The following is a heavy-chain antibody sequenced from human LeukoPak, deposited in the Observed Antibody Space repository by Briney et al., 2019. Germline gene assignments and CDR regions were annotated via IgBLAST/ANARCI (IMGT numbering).Heavy chain of an antibody. D-gene: IGHD6-13*01. CDR1: GFTFSSYG. CDR3: ARDGYSSRTLSYYYGMDV. CDR2: IWYDGSNK. V-gene: IGHV3-33*01. Sequence: PGRSLRLSCAASGFTFSSYGMHWVRQAPGKGLEWVAVIWYDGSNKYYADSVKGRFTISRDNSKNTLYLQMNSLRAEDTAVYYCARDGYSSRTLSYYYGMDVWGQGTTVTVSS. J-gene: IGHJ6*02.